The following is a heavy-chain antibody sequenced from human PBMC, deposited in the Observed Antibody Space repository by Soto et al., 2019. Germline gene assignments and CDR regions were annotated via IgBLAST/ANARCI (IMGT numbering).Heavy chain of an antibody. CDR1: GGSISSSNW. J-gene: IGHJ4*02. V-gene: IGHV4-4*02. CDR3: ARGGLEPLTFDY. CDR2: IYHSGST. D-gene: IGHD1-26*01. Sequence: PSETLSLTCAVSGGSISSSNWWNWVRQPPGKGLEWIGEIYHSGSTNYNPSLKSRVSISMDRSKNQFSLSLSSLTAADTAVYYCARGGLEPLTFDYWGQGTLVTVSS.